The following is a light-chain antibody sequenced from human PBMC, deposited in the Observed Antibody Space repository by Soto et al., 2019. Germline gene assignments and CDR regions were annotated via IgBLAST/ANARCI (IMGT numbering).Light chain of an antibody. CDR3: QSYDSGLSGHVV. V-gene: IGLV1-40*01. Sequence: QSVLTQPPSVSGAPGQRVTISCTGSSSNIGAGYNVHWYQQLPGTAPKFPIYSNSNRPSGVPDRFSGSKSGTSASLAITGLQAEDEADYYCQSYDSGLSGHVVFGGGTKLTVL. CDR2: SNS. J-gene: IGLJ2*01. CDR1: SSNIGAGYN.